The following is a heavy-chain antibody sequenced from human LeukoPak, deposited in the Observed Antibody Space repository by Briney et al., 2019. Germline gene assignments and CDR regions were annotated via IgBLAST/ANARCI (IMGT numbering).Heavy chain of an antibody. CDR3: ARAPGGYCSGGSCYF. V-gene: IGHV3-48*01. Sequence: PGGSLRLSCAASGFTFSSCAMSWVRQAPGKGLEWVSYISSSSTIYYADSVKGRFTISRDNAKNSLYLQMNSLRAEDTAVYYCARAPGGYCSGGSCYFWGQGTLVTVSS. D-gene: IGHD2-15*01. CDR2: ISSSSTI. CDR1: GFTFSSCA. J-gene: IGHJ4*02.